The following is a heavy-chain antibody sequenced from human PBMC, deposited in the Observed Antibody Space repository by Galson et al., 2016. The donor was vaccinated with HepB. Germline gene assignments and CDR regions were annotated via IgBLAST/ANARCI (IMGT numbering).Heavy chain of an antibody. CDR2: TYYRSQWYN. Sequence: CAISGDSVSRNTVAWNWIGQSPSRGLEWLGRTYYRSQWYNDYAESVKSRITINSDASKNQFSLQLNSVTPEDTAVYYCARDPTLAVAHNGMDVWGQGTTVTVSS. CDR1: GDSVSRNTVA. CDR3: ARDPTLAVAHNGMDV. V-gene: IGHV6-1*01. J-gene: IGHJ6*02. D-gene: IGHD6-19*01.